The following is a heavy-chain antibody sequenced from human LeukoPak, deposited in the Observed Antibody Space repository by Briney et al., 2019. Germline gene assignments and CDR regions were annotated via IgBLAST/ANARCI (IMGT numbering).Heavy chain of an antibody. D-gene: IGHD5-24*01. Sequence: TSETLSLTCTVSGGSISSQYWSWIRQPPGKGLEWIGYIYYSGSTNYNPSLKSRVTISVDTSKNQFSLKLSSVTAADMAVYYCARGRDGYNYWGQGTLVTVSS. CDR3: ARGRDGYNY. J-gene: IGHJ4*02. CDR1: GGSISSQY. CDR2: IYYSGST. V-gene: IGHV4-59*11.